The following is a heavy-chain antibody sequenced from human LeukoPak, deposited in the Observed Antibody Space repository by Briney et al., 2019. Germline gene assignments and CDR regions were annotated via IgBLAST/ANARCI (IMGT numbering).Heavy chain of an antibody. V-gene: IGHV5-51*01. Sequence: GESLKISCKGSGYIFSTYWIGWVRQMPGKGLEWMGVIYPGDFDTRYSPSFQGQVTISADKSISTAYLQWSSLKASDTAMYYCAKRIYTSSWFNAFDMWGQGTRVTVSS. D-gene: IGHD6-13*01. CDR3: AKRIYTSSWFNAFDM. J-gene: IGHJ3*02. CDR1: GYIFSTYW. CDR2: IYPGDFDT.